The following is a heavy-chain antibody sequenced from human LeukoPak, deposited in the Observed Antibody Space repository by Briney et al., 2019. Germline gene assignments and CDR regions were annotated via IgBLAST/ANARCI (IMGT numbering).Heavy chain of an antibody. Sequence: GASVKVSCKASGGTFSSYAISWVRQAPGQGLEWMGGIIPIFGTTNYAQKFQGRVTITADKSTSTAYMELSSLRAEDTAVYYCAKTYSSSRAHYYYYYYMGVWGKGTTVTISS. CDR3: AKTYSSSRAHYYYYYYMGV. CDR1: GGTFSSYA. CDR2: IIPIFGTT. D-gene: IGHD6-13*01. V-gene: IGHV1-69*06. J-gene: IGHJ6*03.